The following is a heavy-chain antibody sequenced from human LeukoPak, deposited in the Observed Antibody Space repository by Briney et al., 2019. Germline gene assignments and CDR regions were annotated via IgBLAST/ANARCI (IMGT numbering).Heavy chain of an antibody. D-gene: IGHD5-18*01. Sequence: TGGSLRLSCAASGFTFSGYAMTWVRQAPGKGLEWVSGISGSGGSTYYADSVKGRFTISRDNSKNMLYLQMNSLRAEDTAVYYCAKGSGGYTYDVFDFWGQGTMVTVSS. CDR3: AKGSGGYTYDVFDF. V-gene: IGHV3-23*01. CDR1: GFTFSGYA. CDR2: ISGSGGST. J-gene: IGHJ3*01.